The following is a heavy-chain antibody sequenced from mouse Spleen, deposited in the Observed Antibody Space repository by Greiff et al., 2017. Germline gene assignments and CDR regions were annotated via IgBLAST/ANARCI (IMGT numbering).Heavy chain of an antibody. Sequence: APGGVDFSRYWMSWVRRAPGKGLEWIGEINPDSSTINYAPSLKDKFIISRDNAKNTLYLQMSKVRSEDTALYYCARGGYYGFAYWGQGTLVTVSA. D-gene: IGHD2-3*01. CDR1: GVDFSRYW. CDR2: INPDSSTI. J-gene: IGHJ3*01. CDR3: ARGGYYGFAY. V-gene: IGHV4-1*01.